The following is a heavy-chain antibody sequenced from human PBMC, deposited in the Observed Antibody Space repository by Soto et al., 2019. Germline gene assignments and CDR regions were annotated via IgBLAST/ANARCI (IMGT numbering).Heavy chain of an antibody. D-gene: IGHD2-15*01. CDR1: GSSSDPFT. Sequence: GGSLRLSCVASGSSSDPFTMHWVRELPGKGLEWVAGLSWDRSTVAYADSVQGRFTISRDHAKNSVDLLMDSLRPDDTALYFCAVSSPDIVVLPSSIYFTSWGPGTQDTVSS. V-gene: IGHV3-9*02. CDR3: AVSSPDIVVLPSSIYFTS. J-gene: IGHJ4*02. CDR2: LSWDRSTV.